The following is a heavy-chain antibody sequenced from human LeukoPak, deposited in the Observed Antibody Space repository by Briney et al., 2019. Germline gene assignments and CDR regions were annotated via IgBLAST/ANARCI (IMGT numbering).Heavy chain of an antibody. CDR3: ANEIRPNDY. Sequence: GGSLRLSCAASGFTFSSSAMSWIRQVPGKGLEWVSGISASGGSTYYADSVKGRFTISRDNSKNTLYLQMNSLSADDTAMYYCANEIRPNDYWGQGTLVTVSS. J-gene: IGHJ4*02. CDR1: GFTFSSSA. CDR2: ISASGGST. D-gene: IGHD4-17*01. V-gene: IGHV3-23*01.